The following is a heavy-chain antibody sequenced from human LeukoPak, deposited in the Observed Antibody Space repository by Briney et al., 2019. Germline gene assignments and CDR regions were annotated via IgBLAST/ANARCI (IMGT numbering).Heavy chain of an antibody. V-gene: IGHV1-2*02. J-gene: IGHJ3*02. CDR3: ARGDGDGPARRAFDI. D-gene: IGHD7-27*01. CDR2: INPTSGDT. CDR1: GYTFTGYY. Sequence: ASVKVSCKASGYTFTGYYMHWVRQAPGQGLEWMGWINPTSGDTNYLQKLQGRVIMTRDTSISTAYMELSRVRSDDTAVYYCARGDGDGPARRAFDIWGQGTMVTVSP.